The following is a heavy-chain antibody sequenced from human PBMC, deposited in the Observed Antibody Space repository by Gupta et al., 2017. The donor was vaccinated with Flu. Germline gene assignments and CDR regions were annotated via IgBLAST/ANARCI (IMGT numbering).Heavy chain of an antibody. Sequence: QVQLQESGPGLVKPTQTLSLTCTVSGGSISSGSSYWSWIRQPAGKGLEWIGRIYTSGSTNYNPSLKSRVTISVDTSKNQFSLKLSSVTAADTAVYYCARDRGLDYFDYWGQGTLVTVSS. D-gene: IGHD3-10*01. CDR2: IYTSGST. V-gene: IGHV4-61*02. J-gene: IGHJ4*02. CDR3: ARDRGLDYFDY. CDR1: GGSISSGSSY.